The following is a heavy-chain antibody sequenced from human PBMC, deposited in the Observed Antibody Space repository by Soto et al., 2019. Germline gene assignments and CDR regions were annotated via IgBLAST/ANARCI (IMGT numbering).Heavy chain of an antibody. Sequence: PSETLSLTCAVSGYSISSGYYWGWIRQPPGKGVGGFGSIYHSGSTYYNASLKSRVTISVDTSKNPFSLKLTSVTDADTAVYYCASGIDFYYAMDVWGQGTTVTVSS. J-gene: IGHJ6*01. D-gene: IGHD2-15*01. CDR2: IYHSGST. CDR1: GYSISSGYY. V-gene: IGHV4-38-2*01. CDR3: ASGIDFYYAMDV.